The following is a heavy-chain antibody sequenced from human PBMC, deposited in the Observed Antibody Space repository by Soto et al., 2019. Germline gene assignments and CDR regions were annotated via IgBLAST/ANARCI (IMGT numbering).Heavy chain of an antibody. Sequence: VQLVQSGAEIRKPGASVRVSCKASGYTFTNYDVNWVRQVPGQGLEWMGWLNPGSGDTGYAQKFQGRVTMTRNTSIGTAYMELSSLRSGDTAIYYCARMASFGTLNWFDPWGQGTLVTVSS. D-gene: IGHD3-16*01. V-gene: IGHV1-8*01. CDR2: LNPGSGDT. CDR1: GYTFTNYD. J-gene: IGHJ5*02. CDR3: ARMASFGTLNWFDP.